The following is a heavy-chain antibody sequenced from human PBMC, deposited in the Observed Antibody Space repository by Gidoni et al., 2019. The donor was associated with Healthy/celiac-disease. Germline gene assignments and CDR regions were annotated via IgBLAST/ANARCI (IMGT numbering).Heavy chain of an antibody. D-gene: IGHD5-18*01. V-gene: IGHV1-69*01. CDR2: IIPIFGTA. CDR1: GGTFSRYA. J-gene: IGHJ4*02. Sequence: QVQLVQSGAEVKKPGSSVKVSCEASGGTFSRYAISWVRQAPGQGLEWLGGIIPIFGTANYAQKFQGRVTITADESTSTAYMELSSLRSEDTAVYYCARGIQLWTHFDYWGQGTLVTVSS. CDR3: ARGIQLWTHFDY.